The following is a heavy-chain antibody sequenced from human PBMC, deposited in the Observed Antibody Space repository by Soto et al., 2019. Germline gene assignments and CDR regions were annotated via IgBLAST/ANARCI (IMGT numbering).Heavy chain of an antibody. CDR1: GGSISSGGYY. CDR2: IYYSGST. J-gene: IGHJ4*02. V-gene: IGHV4-31*03. CDR3: ARGGGGTTSLKPPF. Sequence: SETLSRTCTVSGGSISSGGYYWSWIRQHPGKGLEWIGYIYYSGSTYYNPSLKSRVTISVDTSTTTAYMELRSLRSDDTAVYCCARGGGGTTSLKPPFWGQETLVTVSS. D-gene: IGHD1-7*01.